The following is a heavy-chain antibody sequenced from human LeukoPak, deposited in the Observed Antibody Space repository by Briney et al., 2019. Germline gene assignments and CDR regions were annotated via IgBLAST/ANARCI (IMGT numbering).Heavy chain of an antibody. V-gene: IGHV1-2*02. D-gene: IGHD6-13*01. CDR3: ARARGVIAAAGVDAFDI. CDR1: GYTFTGYY. J-gene: IGHJ3*02. Sequence: GASVKVSCKASGYTFTGYYMHWVRQAPGQGLEWMGWINPNSGGTNYAQKFQGRVTMTRDTSISTAYMELSRLRSDDTAVYYCARARGVIAAAGVDAFDIWGQGTMVTVSS. CDR2: INPNSGGT.